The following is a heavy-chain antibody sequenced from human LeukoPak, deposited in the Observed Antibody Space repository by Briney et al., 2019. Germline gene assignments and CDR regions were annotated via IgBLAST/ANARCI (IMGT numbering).Heavy chain of an antibody. CDR1: GFTFSSYA. V-gene: IGHV3-21*01. CDR2: ISSTSYYI. D-gene: IGHD1-20*01. Sequence: GGALRLSCAASGFTFSSYAMSWVRQAPGKGLEWVSSISSTSYYIYYADSVKGRFTISRDNAKNSLYLQMNSLRAEDTAVYYCARHITGTPPWDYWGQGTLVTVSS. J-gene: IGHJ4*02. CDR3: ARHITGTPPWDY.